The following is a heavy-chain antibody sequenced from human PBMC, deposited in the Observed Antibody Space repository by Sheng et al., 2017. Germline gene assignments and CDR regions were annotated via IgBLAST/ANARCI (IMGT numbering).Heavy chain of an antibody. CDR3: AREDTPRVGGACYNSGIAY. J-gene: IGHJ4*02. V-gene: IGHV4-39*07. CDR1: GDSIRGSPYY. CDR2: IYARGTT. D-gene: IGHD2-21*02. Sequence: QPHLQESGPGLVKPSETLSLTCSVSGDSIRGSPYYWGWIRQPPGKGLQWIGSIYARGTTYYNPSLRSRVSMSVDTSKNQFSLKVRYVTAADTALYYCAREDTPRVGGACYNSGIAYWGQGKLVTGLL.